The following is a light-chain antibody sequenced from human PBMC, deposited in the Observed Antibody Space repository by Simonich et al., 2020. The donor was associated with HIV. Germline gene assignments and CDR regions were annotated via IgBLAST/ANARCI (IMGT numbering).Light chain of an antibody. CDR2: AAY. J-gene: IGKJ2*01. V-gene: IGKV1-39*01. CDR1: KGISSS. Sequence: DIQMTQSPSSLSVSVGDSVTITGRASKGISSSVNWYQHKPGKAPKLLIYAAYRLQSGVPARSSGRGSGTDFTLTSSSLQPEVFATYYWQQSYSTPDTFGQGTKLEIK. CDR3: QQSYSTPDT.